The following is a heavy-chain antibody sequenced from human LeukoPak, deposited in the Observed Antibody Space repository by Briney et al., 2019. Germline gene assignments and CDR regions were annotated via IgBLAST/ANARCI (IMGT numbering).Heavy chain of an antibody. Sequence: GGSLRLSCAASGFTVRSNYMSWVRQAPGKGLEWVSVIYSGGSTYYAESVKGRFTISRDNSKNTVYLQMKSLRAEDTAVYYCARAGGCSSTSCYTDYWGQGTLVTVSS. V-gene: IGHV3-66*01. D-gene: IGHD2-2*01. CDR1: GFTVRSNY. CDR2: IYSGGST. CDR3: ARAGGCSSTSCYTDY. J-gene: IGHJ4*02.